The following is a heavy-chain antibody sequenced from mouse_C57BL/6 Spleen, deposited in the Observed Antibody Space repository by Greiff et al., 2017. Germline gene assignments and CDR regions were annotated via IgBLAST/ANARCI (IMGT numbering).Heavy chain of an antibody. Sequence: QVQLQQPGAELVRPGSSVKLSCKASGYTFTSYWMDWVKQRPGQGLEWIGNIYPSDSETHYNQKFKDKATLTVDKSSSTAYMQLSSLTSEDSAVYYCAREGLRRGVYDMDYWGQGTSVTVSS. CDR1: GYTFTSYW. V-gene: IGHV1-61*01. D-gene: IGHD2-4*01. J-gene: IGHJ4*01. CDR2: IYPSDSET. CDR3: AREGLRRGVYDMDY.